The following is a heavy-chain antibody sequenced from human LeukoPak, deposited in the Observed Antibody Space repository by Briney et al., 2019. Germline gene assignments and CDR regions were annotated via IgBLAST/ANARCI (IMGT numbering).Heavy chain of an antibody. CDR3: AREQFSHTSNYFDN. J-gene: IGHJ4*02. V-gene: IGHV3-48*04. CDR1: GFTFSSYS. D-gene: IGHD5-24*01. CDR2: ISISSTI. Sequence: GGSLRLSCAASGFTFSSYSMNWVRQAPGKGLEWVSYISISSTIYYPDSVKGRFTISRDNNNNSLSLQMNSLTTDDTAFYYCAREQFSHTSNYFDNWGQGLLVTVSS.